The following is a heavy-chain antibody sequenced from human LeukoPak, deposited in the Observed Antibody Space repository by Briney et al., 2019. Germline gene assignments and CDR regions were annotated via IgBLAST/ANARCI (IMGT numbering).Heavy chain of an antibody. Sequence: GASVKVSYTASGYIFSHYYMHWVRQAPGQGLEWMGWINPNSGGTNYAQKFQGRVTMTRDTSISTVDMELSRLRSDDTAVYYCARSYGSSQRGYWGQGTLVTVSS. CDR1: GYIFSHYY. CDR3: ARSYGSSQRGY. D-gene: IGHD6-13*01. V-gene: IGHV1-2*02. J-gene: IGHJ4*02. CDR2: INPNSGGT.